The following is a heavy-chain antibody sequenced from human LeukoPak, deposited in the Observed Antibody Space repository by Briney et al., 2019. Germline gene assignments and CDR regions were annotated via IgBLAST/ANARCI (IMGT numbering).Heavy chain of an antibody. V-gene: IGHV4-4*07. J-gene: IGHJ4*02. CDR3: ARRSSPRGGFDWFGY. CDR1: GGSISSYY. D-gene: IGHD3-9*01. Sequence: KPSESLSLTCTVSGGSISSYYWSWIRQPAGKGLEWIGRIYTSGSTNYNPSLKSRVTISVDTSKNQFSLKLSSVTAADTAVYYCARRSSPRGGFDWFGYWGQGTLVTVSS. CDR2: IYTSGST.